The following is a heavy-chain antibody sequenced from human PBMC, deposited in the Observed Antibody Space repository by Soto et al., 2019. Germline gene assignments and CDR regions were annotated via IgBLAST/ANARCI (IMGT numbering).Heavy chain of an antibody. J-gene: IGHJ4*02. CDR3: VRATCSNNWNLDY. V-gene: IGHV3-72*01. CDR2: SRNKANSYTT. D-gene: IGHD1-1*01. Sequence: EVQLVESGGGLVQPGGSLRLSCAASGFTFSDHYMDWVRQAPGKGLEWVGRSRNKANSYTTEYAASVKGRFTISRDNSENSLYLQMDSLKTEDTAVYYCVRATCSNNWNLDYWGQGTLVTVSS. CDR1: GFTFSDHY.